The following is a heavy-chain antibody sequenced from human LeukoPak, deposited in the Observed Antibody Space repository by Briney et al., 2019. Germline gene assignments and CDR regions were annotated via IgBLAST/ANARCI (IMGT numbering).Heavy chain of an antibody. Sequence: SETLSLTCTVSGGSINGYYWSWIRQPAGKGLEWIGRVYNSESINYNPSPKSRVTMSIDTSKNQFYLKLNSVTAADTAVYYCARDRSSSYTRDWFDPWGQGALVTVSS. D-gene: IGHD2-2*01. J-gene: IGHJ5*02. V-gene: IGHV4-4*07. CDR3: ARDRSSSYTRDWFDP. CDR2: VYNSESI. CDR1: GGSINGYY.